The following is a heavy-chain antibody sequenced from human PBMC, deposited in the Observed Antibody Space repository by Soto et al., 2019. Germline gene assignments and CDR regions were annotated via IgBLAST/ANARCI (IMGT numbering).Heavy chain of an antibody. J-gene: IGHJ5*02. CDR3: AAGGIVVTGNWFDP. V-gene: IGHV3-30*03. CDR1: GFTFSNYA. D-gene: IGHD3-22*01. CDR2: ISSDGSNK. Sequence: QVQLVESGGGVVQSGRSLRLSCAASGFTFSNYAMHWVRQAPGEGLEWVAVISSDGSNKYYADSVKGRFTISRDNSKNLLYLQMNTPRPVDTAVHYCAAGGIVVTGNWFDPWGQGTLVTVSS.